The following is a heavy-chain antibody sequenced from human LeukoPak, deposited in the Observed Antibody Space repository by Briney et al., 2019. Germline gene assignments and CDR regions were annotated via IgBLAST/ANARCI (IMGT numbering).Heavy chain of an antibody. V-gene: IGHV1-69*05. CDR3: ATPHLRYYDSSGYYY. J-gene: IGHJ4*02. D-gene: IGHD3-22*01. Sequence: AASVKVSCKASGGTFSSYAISWVRQAPGQGLEWMGGIIPIFGTANYAQEFQGRVTITTDESTSTAYMELSSLRSEDTAVYYCATPHLRYYDSSGYYYWGQGTLVTVSS. CDR2: IIPIFGTA. CDR1: GGTFSSYA.